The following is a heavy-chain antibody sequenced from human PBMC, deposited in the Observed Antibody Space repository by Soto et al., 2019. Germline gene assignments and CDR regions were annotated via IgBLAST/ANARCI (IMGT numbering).Heavy chain of an antibody. CDR1: GGSISSGGYS. D-gene: IGHD2-15*01. Sequence: SETLSLTCAFSGGSISSGGYSLSWIRQPPGKGLEWIGYIYHSGSTYYNPSLKSRVTISVDRSKNQFSLKLSSVTAADTAVYYCARGRDGIVVVVAASDAFDIWGQGTMVTVSS. V-gene: IGHV4-30-2*01. CDR2: IYHSGST. CDR3: ARGRDGIVVVVAASDAFDI. J-gene: IGHJ3*02.